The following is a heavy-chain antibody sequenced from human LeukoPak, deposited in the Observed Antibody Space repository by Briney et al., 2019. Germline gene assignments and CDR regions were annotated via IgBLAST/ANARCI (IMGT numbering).Heavy chain of an antibody. J-gene: IGHJ4*02. CDR3: VIDQLGLSMTFYFLDK. Sequence: SGGSLRLSCEACGSSFSTYAMIWVLQAPGKGLEWVSGITGGGDVAYYADSVKGRFTISRDNSKNTLSLQMASLRAEDTAKYYCVIDQLGLSMTFYFLDKCGQGTLVSVSS. V-gene: IGHV3-23*01. CDR2: ITGGGDVA. CDR1: GSSFSTYA. D-gene: IGHD2/OR15-2a*01.